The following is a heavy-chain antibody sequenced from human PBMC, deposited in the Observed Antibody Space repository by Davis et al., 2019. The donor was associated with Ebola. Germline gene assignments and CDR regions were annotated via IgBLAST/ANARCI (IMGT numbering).Heavy chain of an antibody. CDR3: AREGGSGSYFHYLDH. J-gene: IGHJ4*02. CDR2: IKQGGSET. V-gene: IGHV3-7*03. Sequence: PGGSLRLSCAASGFTFSSYWMSWVRQAPGKGLEWVANIKQGGSETYYVDSVKGRFTISRDISKNTVYLQMNSLRAEDTAVYYCAREGGSGSYFHYLDHWGQGTLVTVSS. D-gene: IGHD3-10*01. CDR1: GFTFSSYW.